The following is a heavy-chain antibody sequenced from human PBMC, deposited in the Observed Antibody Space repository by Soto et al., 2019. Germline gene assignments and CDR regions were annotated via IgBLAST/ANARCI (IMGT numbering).Heavy chain of an antibody. D-gene: IGHD3-10*01. CDR1: GYTFSSYD. CDR2: MNANSGNT. Sequence: QVQLVQSGAEVKKPGASVKVSCKASGYTFSSYDFNWVRQATGQGLEWMGWMNANSGNTGYAQKCQGRVTMTRNTSISTAYMELSSLKSEDTAVYYCATANYGSESYYQRGGWFDRWGQGTLVTVSS. J-gene: IGHJ5*02. V-gene: IGHV1-8*01. CDR3: ATANYGSESYYQRGGWFDR.